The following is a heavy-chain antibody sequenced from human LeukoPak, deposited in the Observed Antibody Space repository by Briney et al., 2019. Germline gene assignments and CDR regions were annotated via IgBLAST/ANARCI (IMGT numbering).Heavy chain of an antibody. CDR3: ARDLGGDDSGDFDY. V-gene: IGHV1-18*01. CDR1: GYTFAIYG. CDR2: ISAYNGNT. D-gene: IGHD3-16*01. Sequence: ASVKVSCKASGYTFAIYGISWVRQAPGQGLERMGWISAYNGNTNYVQKLQGRVTMSTDTSTSTAYMELRSLRSDDTAVYYCARDLGGDDSGDFDYWGQGALVTVSS. J-gene: IGHJ4*02.